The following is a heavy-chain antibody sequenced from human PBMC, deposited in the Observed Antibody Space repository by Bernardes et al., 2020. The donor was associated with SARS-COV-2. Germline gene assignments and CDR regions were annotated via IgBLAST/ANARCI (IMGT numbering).Heavy chain of an antibody. J-gene: IGHJ4*02. Sequence: SETLSLTCTVSGGSISSYYWSWIRQPPGKGLEWIGYIYYGGSTNYNPSLKSRVTISVDTSKNQFSLKLSSVTAADTAVYYCARMSRLRTIDYWGQGTLVTVSS. CDR1: GGSISSYY. D-gene: IGHD5-18*01. CDR2: IYYGGST. CDR3: ARMSRLRTIDY. V-gene: IGHV4-59*01.